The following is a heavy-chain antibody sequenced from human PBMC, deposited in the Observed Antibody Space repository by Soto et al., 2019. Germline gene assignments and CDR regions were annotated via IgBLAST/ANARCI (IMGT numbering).Heavy chain of an antibody. CDR2: IHYSGST. J-gene: IGHJ5*02. V-gene: IGHV4-59*01. CDR3: ARAFGWEPPDH. CDR1: GGYISSYY. Sequence: QVQLQESGPGLVKPSETLSLTCTVFGGYISSYYWSWIRQPPGKGLEWIGYIHYSGSTNYNPSLKSRVSIALDTSKNQFSPELSSVTAADTAVYYCARAFGWEPPDHWGQGTLVAVSS. D-gene: IGHD1-26*01.